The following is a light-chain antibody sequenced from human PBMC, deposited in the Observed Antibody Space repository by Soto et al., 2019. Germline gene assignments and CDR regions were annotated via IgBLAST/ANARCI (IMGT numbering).Light chain of an antibody. CDR2: LNSDGSH. J-gene: IGLJ3*02. V-gene: IGLV4-69*01. CDR1: SGHSSYA. CDR3: QTWGSAIWV. Sequence: QSVLTQSPSASASLGASVKLTCTLSSGHSSYAIAWLQQQPEKGPRNLMKLNSDGSHTKGDGIPDRFSGSSSGTERYLTISSLQSEDEADYYCQTWGSAIWVFGGGTKLTVL.